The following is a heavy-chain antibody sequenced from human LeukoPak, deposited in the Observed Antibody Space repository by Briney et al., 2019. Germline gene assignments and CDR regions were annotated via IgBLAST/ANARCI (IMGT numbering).Heavy chain of an antibody. V-gene: IGHV1-69*05. Sequence: ASVKVSCKASGGTFSSYAISLVRQAPGQGLEWMGGIIPIFGTADYAQKFQGRVTITTDESTSTAYMELSSLRSEDTAVYYCASGYEILTGYSRGYYFDYWGQGTLVTVSS. CDR3: ASGYEILTGYSRGYYFDY. CDR2: IIPIFGTA. J-gene: IGHJ4*02. CDR1: GGTFSSYA. D-gene: IGHD3-9*01.